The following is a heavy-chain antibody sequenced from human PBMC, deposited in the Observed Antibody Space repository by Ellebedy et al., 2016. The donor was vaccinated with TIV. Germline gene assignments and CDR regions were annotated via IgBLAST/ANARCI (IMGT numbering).Heavy chain of an antibody. V-gene: IGHV3-72*01. CDR2: TRNKAISYTT. CDR3: VSPAGSSGYWEAFDR. D-gene: IGHD3-22*01. Sequence: PGGSLRLSCAASGFTFSDHHMDWVRQAPGKGLEWVGRTRNKAISYTTEYAASVKGRFTISRDDSKNSLYLQMNSLKTEDTAVYYCVSPAGSSGYWEAFDRWGQGTMVAVSS. CDR1: GFTFSDHH. J-gene: IGHJ3*02.